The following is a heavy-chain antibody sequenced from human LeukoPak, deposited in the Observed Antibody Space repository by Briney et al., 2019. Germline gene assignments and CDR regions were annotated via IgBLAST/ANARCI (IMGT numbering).Heavy chain of an antibody. D-gene: IGHD6-19*01. J-gene: IGHJ4*02. CDR2: ISYDGSNK. Sequence: GGSLRLSCAASGFTFSSYSMNWVRQAPGKGLEWVAVISYDGSNKYYADSVKGRFTISRDNSKNTLYLQMNSLRAEDTAVYYCARDPVAVAGLDYWGQGTLVTVSS. CDR3: ARDPVAVAGLDY. V-gene: IGHV3-30*03. CDR1: GFTFSSYS.